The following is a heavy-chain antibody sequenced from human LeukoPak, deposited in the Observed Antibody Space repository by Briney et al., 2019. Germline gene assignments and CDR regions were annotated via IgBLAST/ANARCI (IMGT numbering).Heavy chain of an antibody. CDR3: ARDRYGSGSYYYYYYGMDV. CDR2: IWYGGSNK. CDR1: GFTFSSYG. J-gene: IGHJ6*02. Sequence: GGSLRLSCAASGFTFSSYGMHWVRQAPGKGLEWVAVIWYGGSNKYYADSVKGRFTISRDNSKNTLYLQMNSLRAEDTAVYYRARDRYGSGSYYYYYYGMDVWGQGTTVTVSS. D-gene: IGHD3-10*01. V-gene: IGHV3-33*01.